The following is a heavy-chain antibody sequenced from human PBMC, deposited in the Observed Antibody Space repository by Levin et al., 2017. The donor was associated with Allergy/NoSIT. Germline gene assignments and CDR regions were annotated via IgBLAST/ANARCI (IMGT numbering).Heavy chain of an antibody. Sequence: SQTLSLTCDISGDSVSSNSVAWHWMRQSPSRGLEWLGRTYYRSKWFNDYAVSVKSRITINPDTSKNQFSLQLNSVTPEDTAVYYCARGYNYAFGYWGQGTLVAVSS. CDR1: GDSVSSNSVA. D-gene: IGHD5-18*01. CDR3: ARGYNYAFGY. V-gene: IGHV6-1*01. CDR2: TYYRSKWFN. J-gene: IGHJ4*02.